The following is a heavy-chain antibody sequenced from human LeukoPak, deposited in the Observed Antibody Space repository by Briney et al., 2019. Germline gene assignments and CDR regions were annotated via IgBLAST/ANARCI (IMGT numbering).Heavy chain of an antibody. CDR1: GFTFDDYA. CDR3: ARGGLIEMATPFYFDY. Sequence: GRSLRLSCAASGFTFDDYAMHWVRQAPGKGLEWVSGISWNSGSIGYADSVKGRFTISRDNAKNSLYLQMNSLRAEDTALYYCARGGLIEMATPFYFDYWGQGTLVTVSS. J-gene: IGHJ4*02. CDR2: ISWNSGSI. D-gene: IGHD5-24*01. V-gene: IGHV3-9*01.